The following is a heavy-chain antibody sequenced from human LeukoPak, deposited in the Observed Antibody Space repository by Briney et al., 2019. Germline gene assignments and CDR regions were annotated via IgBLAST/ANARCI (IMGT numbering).Heavy chain of an antibody. CDR3: ARVKDPGGYYYYYYMDV. D-gene: IGHD3-16*01. CDR2: INHSGTI. V-gene: IGHV4-34*01. Sequence: SETLSLTCAVCGGSFSGFYWNWIRQPPGKGLEWIGEINHSGTINYNPSLKSRVTISVDTSKNQFSLKLSSVTAADTAMYYCARVKDPGGYYYYYYMDVWGKGTTVTVSS. J-gene: IGHJ6*03. CDR1: GGSFSGFY.